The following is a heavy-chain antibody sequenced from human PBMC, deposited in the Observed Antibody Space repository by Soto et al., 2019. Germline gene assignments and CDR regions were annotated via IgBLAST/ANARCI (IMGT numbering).Heavy chain of an antibody. D-gene: IGHD2-15*01. CDR3: ARAVVVVAATTFDY. J-gene: IGHJ4*02. CDR2: ISAYNGNT. CDR1: GYTFTSYG. Sequence: CKASGYTFTSYGISWVRQAPGQGLEWMGWISAYNGNTNYAQKLQGRVTMTTDTSTSTAYMELRSLRSDDTAVYYCARAVVVVAATTFDYWGQGTLVTVSS. V-gene: IGHV1-18*04.